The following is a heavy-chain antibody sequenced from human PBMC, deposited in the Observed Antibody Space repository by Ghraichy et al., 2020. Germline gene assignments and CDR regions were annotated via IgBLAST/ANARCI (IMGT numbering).Heavy chain of an antibody. J-gene: IGHJ4*02. V-gene: IGHV4-34*01. CDR3: ARARVFGVVIKYYFDY. CDR1: GGSFSGYY. Sequence: SETLSLTCAVYGGSFSGYYWSWIRQPPGKGLEWIGEINHSGSTNYNPSLKSRVTISVDTSKNQFSLKLSSVTAADTAVYCCARARVFGVVIKYYFDYWGQETLVTVSS. CDR2: INHSGST. D-gene: IGHD3-3*01.